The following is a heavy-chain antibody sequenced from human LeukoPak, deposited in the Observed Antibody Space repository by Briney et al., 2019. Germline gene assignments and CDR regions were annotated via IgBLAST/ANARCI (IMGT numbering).Heavy chain of an antibody. CDR2: IWYDGSNK. D-gene: IGHD6-13*01. V-gene: IGHV3-33*06. CDR1: GFTFSSYG. Sequence: GGSLRLSCAASGFTFSSYGMHWVRQAPGKGLEWVAVIWYDGSNKYYADSVKGRFTISRDNSKNTLYLQMNSLRAEDTAVYYCAKLGIAAAGTVYFDYWGQGTLVTVSS. J-gene: IGHJ4*02. CDR3: AKLGIAAAGTVYFDY.